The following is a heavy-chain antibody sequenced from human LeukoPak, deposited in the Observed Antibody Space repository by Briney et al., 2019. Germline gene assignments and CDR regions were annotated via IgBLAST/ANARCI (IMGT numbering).Heavy chain of an antibody. V-gene: IGHV1-69-2*01. CDR2: VDPEDGET. Sequence: ASVKVSCKVSGYTFTDYYMHWVQQAPGKGLEWMGLVDPEDGETIYAEKFQGRVTITADTSTDTAYMELSSLRSEDTAVYYCARAVSGSSSRFDYWGQGTLVTVSS. CDR1: GYTFTDYY. CDR3: ARAVSGSSSRFDY. J-gene: IGHJ4*02. D-gene: IGHD6-13*01.